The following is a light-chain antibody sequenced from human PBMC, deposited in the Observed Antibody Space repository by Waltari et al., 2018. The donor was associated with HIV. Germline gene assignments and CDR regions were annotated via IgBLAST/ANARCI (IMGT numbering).Light chain of an antibody. V-gene: IGLV2-23*02. CDR2: EVS. CDR3: CSYAGSSTFV. J-gene: IGLJ1*01. CDR1: SIHDGRKNL. Sequence: QYPLTQTAPVSTSPRPSNTIYCTGTSIHDGRKNLLPCYQQYPDKAPKLSISEVSKRPSGVSNRFSGSKSGNTASLTISGLQAEDEADYYCCSYAGSSTFVFGTGTKVTVL.